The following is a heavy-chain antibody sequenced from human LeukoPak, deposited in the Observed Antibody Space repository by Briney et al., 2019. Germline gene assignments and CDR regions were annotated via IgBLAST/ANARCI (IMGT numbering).Heavy chain of an antibody. D-gene: IGHD6-6*01. CDR2: ISAYNGNT. J-gene: IGHJ4*02. V-gene: IGHV1-18*01. CDR1: GYTFTSYG. Sequence: GASVKVSCKASGYTFTSYGISWVRQAPGQGLEWMGWISAYNGNTNYAQKPQGRVTMTTDTSTSTAYMELRSLRSDDTAVYYCARDEVIAARPSFDYWGQGTLVTVSS. CDR3: ARDEVIAARPSFDY.